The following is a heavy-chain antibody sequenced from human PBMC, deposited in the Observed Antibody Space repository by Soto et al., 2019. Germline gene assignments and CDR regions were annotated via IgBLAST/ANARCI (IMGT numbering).Heavy chain of an antibody. CDR2: IIPIFGTA. V-gene: IGHV1-69*06. J-gene: IGHJ6*02. D-gene: IGHD3-10*01. CDR1: GGTFSSYA. Sequence: ASVKVSCKASGGTFSSYAISWVRQAPGQGLEWMGGIIPIFGTANYAQKFQGRVTITADKSTSTAYMELSSLRSEDTAVYYCASYVHYYGSGSLEYYYYGMDVWGQGTKVTVSS. CDR3: ASYVHYYGSGSLEYYYYGMDV.